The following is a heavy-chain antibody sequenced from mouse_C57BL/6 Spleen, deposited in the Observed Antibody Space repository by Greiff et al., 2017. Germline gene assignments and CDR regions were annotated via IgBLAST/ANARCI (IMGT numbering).Heavy chain of an antibody. CDR3: ARSDYGSMDY. CDR2: IYPGDGDT. Sequence: QVQLQQSGPELVKPGASVKISCKASGYAFSSSWMNWVKQRPGKGLEWIGRIYPGDGDTNYNGKVKGKATLTADKSSSTAYMQLSSLTSEDSAVYFCARSDYGSMDYWGQGTSVTVSS. J-gene: IGHJ4*01. V-gene: IGHV1-82*01. CDR1: GYAFSSSW. D-gene: IGHD1-1*01.